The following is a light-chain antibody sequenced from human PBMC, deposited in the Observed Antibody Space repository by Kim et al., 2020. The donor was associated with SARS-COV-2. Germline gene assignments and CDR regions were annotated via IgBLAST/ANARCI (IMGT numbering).Light chain of an antibody. CDR2: QDR. J-gene: IGLJ2*01. Sequence: SYELTQPPSVSVSPGQTASITCSGNKLGDRYACWYQQKPGQSPVLVIYQDRKRPSGIPGRFSGSNSGNTATLTISGTQAMDEADYYCQAWDSSTVVFGGGTQLTVL. CDR1: KLGDRY. V-gene: IGLV3-1*01. CDR3: QAWDSSTVV.